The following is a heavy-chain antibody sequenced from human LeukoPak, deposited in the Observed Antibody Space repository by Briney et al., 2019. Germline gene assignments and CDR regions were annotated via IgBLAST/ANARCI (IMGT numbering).Heavy chain of an antibody. J-gene: IGHJ5*02. Sequence: PGRSLRLSCAASGFTFRTYSIHWVRQAPGKGLEWVSHISASSGTSHYADSVKGRFSISRDNSKNTLYLDMSRLTAEDTAVYYCAKDAASEFCFTNVCSPRPNWFDPRGQGTLVTVSS. D-gene: IGHD2-8*01. CDR3: AKDAASEFCFTNVCSPRPNWFDP. V-gene: IGHV3-23*01. CDR2: ISASSGTS. CDR1: GFTFRTYS.